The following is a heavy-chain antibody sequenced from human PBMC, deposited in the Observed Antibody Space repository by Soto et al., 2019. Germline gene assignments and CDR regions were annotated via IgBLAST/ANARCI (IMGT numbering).Heavy chain of an antibody. CDR1: GGSVTNYY. Sequence: QVQLQESGPGLVKPSETLSLTCSVSGGSVTNYYWSWIRQPPGKGLEWIGYIYYTGSTNYNPSLKSRVTISVDTSKNHFSLNPGSVTAADTAVYYCARSTREYSGYASHIDNWGQGTQVTVSS. D-gene: IGHD5-12*01. CDR3: ARSTREYSGYASHIDN. CDR2: IYYTGST. J-gene: IGHJ4*02. V-gene: IGHV4-59*02.